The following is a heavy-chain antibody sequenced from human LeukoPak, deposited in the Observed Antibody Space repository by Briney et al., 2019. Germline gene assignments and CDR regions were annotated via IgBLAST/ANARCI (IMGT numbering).Heavy chain of an antibody. J-gene: IGHJ4*02. CDR1: GFTFSSYE. D-gene: IGHD3-16*01. Sequence: GGSRRLSCAASGFTFSSYEMNWVRQAPGKGLEWVSYISSSGSTIYYADSVKGRFTISRDNAKNSLYLQMNSLRAEDTAVYYCARDARWGKGGAAYWGQGTLVTVSS. CDR3: ARDARWGKGGAAY. V-gene: IGHV3-48*03. CDR2: ISSSGSTI.